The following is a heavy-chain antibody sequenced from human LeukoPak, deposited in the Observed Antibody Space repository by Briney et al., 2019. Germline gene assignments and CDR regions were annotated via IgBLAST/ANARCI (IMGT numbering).Heavy chain of an antibody. V-gene: IGHV4-39*01. CDR1: GGSISSSSYY. J-gene: IGHJ4*02. CDR3: ARRRRDGYNYGY. CDR2: IYYSGST. Sequence: SETLSLTCTVPGGSISSSSYYWGWIRQPPRKGLEWIGSIYYSGSTYYNPSLKSRVTISVDTSKNQFSLKLSSVTAADTAVYYCARRRRDGYNYGYWGQGTLVTVSS. D-gene: IGHD5-24*01.